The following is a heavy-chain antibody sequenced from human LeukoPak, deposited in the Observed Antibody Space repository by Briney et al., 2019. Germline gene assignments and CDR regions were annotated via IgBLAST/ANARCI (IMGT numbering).Heavy chain of an antibody. V-gene: IGHV4-59*01. D-gene: IGHD2-2*01. Sequence: SETLSLTCTVSGGSISSYYWSWIRQPPGKGLEWIGYIYYSGSTNCNPSLKSRVTISVDTSKNQVSLKLRSVTAADTAVYYCARDRAHCSSTSCYEGPPNWFDPWGQGTLVTVSS. J-gene: IGHJ5*02. CDR1: GGSISSYY. CDR2: IYYSGST. CDR3: ARDRAHCSSTSCYEGPPNWFDP.